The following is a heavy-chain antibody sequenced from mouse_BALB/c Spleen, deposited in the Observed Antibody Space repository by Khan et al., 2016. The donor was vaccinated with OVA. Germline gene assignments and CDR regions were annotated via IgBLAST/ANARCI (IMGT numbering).Heavy chain of an antibody. CDR3: ERGNYYWEAMDY. CDR2: ISYSGST. D-gene: IGHD1-1*01. V-gene: IGHV3-2*02. J-gene: IGHJ4*01. Sequence: EVQLQESGPGLVKPSQSLSLTCTVTGYSITSNYAWNWLRQFPGNKLEWMGYISYSGSTNYNPSLKRRISITRDTSKNQFFLQLNSVTTEDTATYYCERGNYYWEAMDYWGQGTSITVSS. CDR1: GYSITSNYA.